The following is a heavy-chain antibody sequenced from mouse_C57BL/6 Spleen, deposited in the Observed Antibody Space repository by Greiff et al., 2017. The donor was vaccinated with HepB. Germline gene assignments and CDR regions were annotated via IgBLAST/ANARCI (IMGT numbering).Heavy chain of an antibody. CDR2: ISDGGSYT. CDR3: ARGGDGYAMDY. J-gene: IGHJ4*01. D-gene: IGHD3-3*01. CDR1: GFTFSSYA. V-gene: IGHV5-4*03. Sequence: EVKVVESGGGLVKPGGSLKLSCAASGFTFSSYAMSWVRQTPEKRLEWVATISDGGSYTYYPDNVKGRFTISRDNAKNNLYLQMSHLKSEDTAMYYCARGGDGYAMDYWGQGTSVTVSS.